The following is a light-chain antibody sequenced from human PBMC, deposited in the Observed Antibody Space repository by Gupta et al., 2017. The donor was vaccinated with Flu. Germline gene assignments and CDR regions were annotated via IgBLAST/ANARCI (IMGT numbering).Light chain of an antibody. CDR2: GAS. V-gene: IGKV3-15*01. J-gene: IGKJ1*01. CDR3: QQYNNWPRT. CDR1: QSISSN. Sequence: EIVMTQSPATLSVSPGERATLSCRAGQSISSNLAWYQQKPGQAPRLLIYGASTRATGIPARFSGGGSGTKFTLTISSLQSEDFAVYYCQQYNNWPRTFGQGTKVEIK.